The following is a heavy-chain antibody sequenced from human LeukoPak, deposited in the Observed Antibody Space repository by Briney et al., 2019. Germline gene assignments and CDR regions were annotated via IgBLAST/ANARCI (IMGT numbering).Heavy chain of an antibody. CDR3: ARTDFWSGRINFDY. V-gene: IGHV1-18*01. J-gene: IGHJ4*02. D-gene: IGHD3-3*01. Sequence: EASVKVSCKASGYTFTSYGISWVRQAPGQGLEWMGWISAYNGNTNYAQKLQGRVTMTTDTSTSTAYMELRSLRSEDTAVYYCARTDFWSGRINFDYWGQGTLVTVSS. CDR1: GYTFTSYG. CDR2: ISAYNGNT.